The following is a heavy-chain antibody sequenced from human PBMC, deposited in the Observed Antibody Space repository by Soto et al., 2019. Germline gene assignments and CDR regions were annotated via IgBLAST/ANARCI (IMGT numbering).Heavy chain of an antibody. CDR1: GGSISSSSYY. V-gene: IGHV4-39*01. J-gene: IGHJ5*02. CDR3: ARLRRVAVAGTGWFDP. CDR2: IYYSGST. D-gene: IGHD6-19*01. Sequence: QLQLQESGPGLVKPSETLSLTCTVSGGSISSSSYYWGWIRQPPGKGLEWIGSIYYSGSTYYNPSLKSRVTISVDTSKNQFSLKLSSVTAADTAVYYCARLRRVAVAGTGWFDPWGQGTLVTVSS.